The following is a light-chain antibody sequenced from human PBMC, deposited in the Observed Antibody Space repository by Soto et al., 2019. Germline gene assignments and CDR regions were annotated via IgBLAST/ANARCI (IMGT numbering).Light chain of an antibody. CDR2: RNN. CDR1: SSNIGSNY. V-gene: IGLV1-47*01. J-gene: IGLJ1*01. Sequence: QSVLTQPPSASGTPGQRVTISCSGSSSNIGSNYVYWYQQLPGTAPKLLIYRNNQRPSGVPDRFSGSKSGTSASLAISGLRSEDEADYYCAAWYDSLSGYVFGTGTKVTV. CDR3: AAWYDSLSGYV.